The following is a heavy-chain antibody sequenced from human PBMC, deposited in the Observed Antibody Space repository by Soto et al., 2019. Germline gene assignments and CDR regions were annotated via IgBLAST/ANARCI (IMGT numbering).Heavy chain of an antibody. CDR3: ARDKSGPADS. V-gene: IGHV3-74*01. J-gene: IGHJ4*02. D-gene: IGHD5-12*01. CDR2: INDDGSTT. Sequence: XGSLRLSCAAAGFTFSNYFMHWVRQAPGKGLVWVSRINDDGSTTHYADSVKGRFTVSRDNAKNTVYLLMNNLRSEDTAVYYCARDKSGPADSWGQGTLVTVSS. CDR1: GFTFSNYF.